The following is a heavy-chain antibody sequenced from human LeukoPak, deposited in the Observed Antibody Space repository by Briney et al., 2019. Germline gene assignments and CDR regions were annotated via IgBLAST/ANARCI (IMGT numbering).Heavy chain of an antibody. CDR1: GGSISGYY. CDR3: ARGGSHFDY. CDR2: IYYSGST. J-gene: IGHJ4*02. V-gene: IGHV4-59*12. D-gene: IGHD1-26*01. Sequence: SETLSLTCSVSGGSISGYYWSWIRQSPGKGLEWIAYIYYSGSTNYNPSLKSRVTMSVDTSKNQFSLRLSSVTAADTAVYYCARGGSHFDYWGQGTLVTVSS.